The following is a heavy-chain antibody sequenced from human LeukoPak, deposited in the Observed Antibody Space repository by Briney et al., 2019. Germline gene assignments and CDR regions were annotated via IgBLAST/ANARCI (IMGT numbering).Heavy chain of an antibody. CDR1: GFTFSSYG. D-gene: IGHD5-12*01. V-gene: IGHV3-30*02. J-gene: IGHJ6*02. Sequence: GGSLRLSCAASGFTFSSYGMHWVRQAPGKGLEWVAFIRYDGSNKYYADSVKGRFTISRDNSKNSLYLQMNSLRAEDTAVYYCARDLGVVASSDGMDVWGQGTTVTVSS. CDR3: ARDLGVVASSDGMDV. CDR2: IRYDGSNK.